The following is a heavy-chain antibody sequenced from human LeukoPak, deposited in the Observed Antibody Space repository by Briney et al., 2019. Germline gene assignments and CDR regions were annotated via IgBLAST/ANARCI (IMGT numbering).Heavy chain of an antibody. V-gene: IGHV3-30*14. CDR3: VKVRGVIPDY. CDR1: GFTFSSYA. CDR2: IPYDGSNK. J-gene: IGHJ4*02. Sequence: GGSLRLSCAASGFTFSSYAMHWVRQAPGKGLEWVAVIPYDGSNKYYADSVKGRFTISRDNSKNTLYLQMSSLRAEDTAVYYCVKVRGVIPDYWGQGTLVTVSS. D-gene: IGHD3-10*01.